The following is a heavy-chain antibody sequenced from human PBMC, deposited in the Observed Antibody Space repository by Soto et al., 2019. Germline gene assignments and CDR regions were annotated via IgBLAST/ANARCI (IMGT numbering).Heavy chain of an antibody. V-gene: IGHV3-74*01. CDR3: AKEGDYGDCAGENWFDS. D-gene: IGHD4-17*01. CDR2: INSDGSHT. J-gene: IGHJ5*01. CDR1: GFTFFAYW. Sequence: EVQLVESGGGLVQPGGSLRLSCAASGFTFFAYWIHWVRQVPGKGLVWVSRINSDGSHTSYADSVRGRFTISRDNSKNTVYLQMTSLTADDTAVYYCAKEGDYGDCAGENWFDSWGQGSLVTVSS.